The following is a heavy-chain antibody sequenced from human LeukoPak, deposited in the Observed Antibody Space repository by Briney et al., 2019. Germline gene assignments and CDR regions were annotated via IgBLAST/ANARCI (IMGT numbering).Heavy chain of an antibody. J-gene: IGHJ4*02. CDR3: ARDGRGGHNDF. D-gene: IGHD4-23*01. V-gene: IGHV3-7*01. CDR1: GFTFTNHW. CDR2: IREDGGHK. Sequence: GGSLRLSCAASGFTFTNHWMSWVRQAPGKGLEWVANIREDGGHKNYVDSVKGRFTISRDNAKNSLFLQMDSLRVDDTALYYRARDGRGGHNDFWGQGTLITVSS.